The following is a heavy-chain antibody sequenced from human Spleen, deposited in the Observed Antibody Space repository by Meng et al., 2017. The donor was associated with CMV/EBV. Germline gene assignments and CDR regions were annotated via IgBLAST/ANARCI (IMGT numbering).Heavy chain of an antibody. Sequence: ASVKVSCKASGYTFTNYGISWVRQAPGQGLEWMGWINVNNGNTNYGQKVRGRVTMTKEIYTYTAYMELRSLTSDDTAVYYCARVSGVKGGMDVWGQGTTVTVSS. V-gene: IGHV1-18*01. CDR2: INVNNGNT. D-gene: IGHD2-8*01. CDR1: GYTFTNYG. J-gene: IGHJ6*02. CDR3: ARVSGVKGGMDV.